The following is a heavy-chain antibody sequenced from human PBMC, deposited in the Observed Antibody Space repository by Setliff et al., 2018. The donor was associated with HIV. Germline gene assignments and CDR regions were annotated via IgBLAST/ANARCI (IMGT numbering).Heavy chain of an antibody. CDR3: ARGALQDGTGSYYEGFDY. CDR2: IYYSGST. D-gene: IGHD1-26*01. J-gene: IGHJ4*02. Sequence: TSETLSLTCTVSGGSISSSSYYWGWIRQPPGKGLEWIGSIYYSGSTYYNPSLKSRVTISVDTSKNQFSLKLSSVTAADTAVYYCARGALQDGTGSYYEGFDYWGQGTLVTVSS. CDR1: GGSISSSSYY. V-gene: IGHV4-39*07.